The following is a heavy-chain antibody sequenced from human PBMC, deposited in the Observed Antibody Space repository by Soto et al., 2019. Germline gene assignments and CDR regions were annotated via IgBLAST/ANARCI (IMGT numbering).Heavy chain of an antibody. CDR2: INAKNGNT. Sequence: ASVKVSCKASGYTFSSFDIIRVRQATGQGLEWMGWINAKNGNTKYSQKFQGRVTITRDTSASTAYMELSSLRSEDTAVYYCARDGGVHYDILTGYPDYFDYWGQGTLVTV. J-gene: IGHJ4*02. CDR1: GYTFSSFD. CDR3: ARDGGVHYDILTGYPDYFDY. V-gene: IGHV1-3*01. D-gene: IGHD3-9*01.